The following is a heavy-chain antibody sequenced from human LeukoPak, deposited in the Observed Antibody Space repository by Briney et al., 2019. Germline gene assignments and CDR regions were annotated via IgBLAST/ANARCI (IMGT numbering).Heavy chain of an antibody. Sequence: SETLSLTCTVSGGSISSGSYYWSWIRQPAGKGLEWIGRIYTSGSTNYNPSLKSRVTISVDTSKNQFSLKLSSVTAADTAVYYCARGGYDFWSNYGGGHNWFDPWGQGTLVTVSS. D-gene: IGHD3-3*01. V-gene: IGHV4-61*02. J-gene: IGHJ5*02. CDR1: GGSISSGSYY. CDR2: IYTSGST. CDR3: ARGGYDFWSNYGGGHNWFDP.